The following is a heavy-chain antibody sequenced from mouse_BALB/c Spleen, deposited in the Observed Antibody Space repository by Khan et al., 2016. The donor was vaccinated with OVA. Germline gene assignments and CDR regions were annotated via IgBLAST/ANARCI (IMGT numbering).Heavy chain of an antibody. CDR2: IYPGPDNS. V-gene: IGHV1-76*01. Sequence: QVQLKQSGAELVRPGASVKLSCKTSGYIFTSYWIHWIKQRSGQGLEWIARIYPGPDNSYYNEKFKDKATLTADKSSSTAYMQLSSLKSEDSDVXFCAREEALYHFDHWGQGTTLTVAS. CDR1: GYIFTSYW. CDR3: AREEALYHFDH. D-gene: IGHD3-2*02. J-gene: IGHJ2*01.